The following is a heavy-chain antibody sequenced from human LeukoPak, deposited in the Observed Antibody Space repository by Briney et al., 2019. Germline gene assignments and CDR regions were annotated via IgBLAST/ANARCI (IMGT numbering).Heavy chain of an antibody. Sequence: GGSLRLSCAASGFTFSSYGMHWVRQAPGKGLERVSYISSTGSAIYYADSVKGRFTISRDNAKNSLYLQMNSLRAEDTAVYYCARSYSGMDVWGQGTTVTVSS. CDR3: ARSYSGMDV. J-gene: IGHJ6*02. V-gene: IGHV3-48*01. CDR1: GFTFSSYG. CDR2: ISSTGSAI.